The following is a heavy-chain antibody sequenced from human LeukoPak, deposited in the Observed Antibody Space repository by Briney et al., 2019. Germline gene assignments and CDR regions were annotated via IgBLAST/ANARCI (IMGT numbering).Heavy chain of an antibody. J-gene: IGHJ5*02. CDR2: MNPNSGNT. V-gene: IGHV1-8*01. CDR1: GYTFTSYD. Sequence: GASVKVSCKASGYTFTSYDINWVRQATGQRLEWMGWMNPNSGNTGYAKKFQGRVTMTRNTSMSTAYMELSSLRSEDSAVYYCARGPGHNTGWSAGMPKGWFDPWGQGTLVTVSS. D-gene: IGHD6-19*01. CDR3: ARGPGHNTGWSAGMPKGWFDP.